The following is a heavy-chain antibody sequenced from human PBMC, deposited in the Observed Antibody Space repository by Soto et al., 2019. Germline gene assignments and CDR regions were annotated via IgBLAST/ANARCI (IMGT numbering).Heavy chain of an antibody. J-gene: IGHJ4*02. D-gene: IGHD3-22*01. CDR3: ASTSNYDSSGYYR. CDR1: GGTFRSYA. CDR2: IIPIFGTA. V-gene: IGHV1-69*13. Sequence: VASVRVSFSASGGTFRSYAIILVRQAPGQGLEWMGGIIPIFGTANYAQKFQGRVTITADESTSTAYMELSSLRSEDTAVYYCASTSNYDSSGYYRWGQGTLVTVSS.